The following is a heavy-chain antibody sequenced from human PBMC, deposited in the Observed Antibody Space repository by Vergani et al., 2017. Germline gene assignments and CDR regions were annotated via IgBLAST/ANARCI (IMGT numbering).Heavy chain of an antibody. D-gene: IGHD2-15*01. V-gene: IGHV3-30-3*01. Sequence: VQLVESGGGLVKPGRSLRLSCAASGFTFSSYAMHWVRQAPGKGLEWVAVISYDGSNKYYADSVKGRFTISRDNSKNTLYLQMNSLRAEDTAVYYCARDLGGNDFSGLTSDYYGMDVWGQGTTVTVSS. CDR2: ISYDGSNK. CDR3: ARDLGGNDFSGLTSDYYGMDV. J-gene: IGHJ6*02. CDR1: GFTFSSYA.